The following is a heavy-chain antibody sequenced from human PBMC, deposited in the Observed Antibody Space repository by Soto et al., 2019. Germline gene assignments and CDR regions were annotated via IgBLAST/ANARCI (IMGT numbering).Heavy chain of an antibody. CDR3: ARDSLVRGDHYGMDV. V-gene: IGHV1-69*04. J-gene: IGHJ6*02. CDR1: GGTFSSYT. D-gene: IGHD3-10*01. Sequence: SVKVSCKASGGTFSSYTISWVRQAPGQGLEWMGRIIPILGIANYAQKFQGRVTITADKSTSTAYMELSSLRSEDTAVYYCARDSLVRGDHYGMDVWGQGTTVTVSS. CDR2: IIPILGIA.